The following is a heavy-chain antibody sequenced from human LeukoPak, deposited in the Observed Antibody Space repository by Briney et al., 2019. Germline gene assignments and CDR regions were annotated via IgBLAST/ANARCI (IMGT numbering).Heavy chain of an antibody. J-gene: IGHJ4*02. CDR1: GFTFSSYA. CDR3: ANLESGSWGNFDY. V-gene: IGHV3-23*01. CDR2: ISGSGGST. D-gene: IGHD3-16*01. Sequence: PGGSLRLSCAASGFTFSSYAMSWVRQAPGKGLEWVSAISGSGGSTYYADSVKGRFTISRDNSKNTLYLQMNSLRAEDTAVYYCANLESGSWGNFDYWGQGTLVTVSS.